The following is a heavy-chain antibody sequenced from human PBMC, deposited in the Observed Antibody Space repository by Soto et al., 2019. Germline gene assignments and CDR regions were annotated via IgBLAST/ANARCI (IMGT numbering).Heavy chain of an antibody. D-gene: IGHD2-15*01. CDR1: GGTFSSYA. Sequence: QVQLVQSGAEVKKPGSSVKVSCKASGGTFSSYAISWVRQAPGQGLEWMGGIIPIFGTANYAQKFQGRVTITADEPTITAYMELRSLRSEDTAVYYCARESRYCSGGSCYFLPGIDYWGQGTLVTVSS. V-gene: IGHV1-69*12. J-gene: IGHJ4*02. CDR3: ARESRYCSGGSCYFLPGIDY. CDR2: IIPIFGTA.